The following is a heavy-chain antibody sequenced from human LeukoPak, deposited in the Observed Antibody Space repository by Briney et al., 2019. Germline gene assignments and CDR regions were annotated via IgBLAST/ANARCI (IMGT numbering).Heavy chain of an antibody. Sequence: PGGSLRLSCAASGFTFSDYYMSWIRQAPGKGLEWVSYISSSGSTIYYADSVKGRFTISRDNAKNSLYLQMNSLRAEDTAVYYCARDKQWLVLGWFDPWGQGTLVTVSS. CDR1: GFTFSDYY. CDR3: ARDKQWLVLGWFDP. V-gene: IGHV3-11*04. D-gene: IGHD6-19*01. J-gene: IGHJ5*02. CDR2: ISSSGSTI.